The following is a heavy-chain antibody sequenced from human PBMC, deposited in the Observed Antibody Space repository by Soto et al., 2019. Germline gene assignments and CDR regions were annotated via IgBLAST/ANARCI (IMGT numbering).Heavy chain of an antibody. D-gene: IGHD1-1*01. Sequence: QVQLQESGPGLVKPSETLSLTCTVSGLSISSYYWSWIRQPPGKGLEWIGYVYYSGNTNYNPSLKSRATISIDASKNDFSLELSSVTAADSAVYFCARGIGQQLPPLDWGQGTLVTVSS. CDR1: GLSISSYY. CDR2: VYYSGNT. CDR3: ARGIGQQLPPLD. J-gene: IGHJ4*02. V-gene: IGHV4-59*01.